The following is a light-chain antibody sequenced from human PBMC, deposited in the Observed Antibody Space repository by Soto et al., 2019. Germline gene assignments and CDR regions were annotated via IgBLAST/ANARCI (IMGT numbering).Light chain of an antibody. V-gene: IGKV3-11*01. J-gene: IGKJ2*01. CDR1: QSVSSY. Sequence: EIVLTQSPATLSLSPGERATLSCRASQSVSSYLAWYQQKPGQAPRLLIYDASNRATGIPARFSGSGSGTDFTLTISSLEPEDFAVYYCQQRSNLPRTFGQGTKREIK. CDR2: DAS. CDR3: QQRSNLPRT.